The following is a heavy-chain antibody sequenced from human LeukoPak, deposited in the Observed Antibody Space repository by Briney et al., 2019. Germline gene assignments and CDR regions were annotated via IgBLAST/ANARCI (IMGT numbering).Heavy chain of an antibody. Sequence: ASVTVSCTASGYTFTSYGISWVRQAPGQGLEWMGWISAYNGNTNYAQKLQGRVTMTTDTSTSTAYMELRSLRSDDTAVYYCARVPDYDFWSGYSSYFDYWGQGTLVTVSS. CDR1: GYTFTSYG. D-gene: IGHD3-3*01. CDR2: ISAYNGNT. CDR3: ARVPDYDFWSGYSSYFDY. J-gene: IGHJ4*02. V-gene: IGHV1-18*01.